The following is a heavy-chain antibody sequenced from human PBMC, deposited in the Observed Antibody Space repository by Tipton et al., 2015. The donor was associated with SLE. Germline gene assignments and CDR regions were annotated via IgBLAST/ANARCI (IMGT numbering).Heavy chain of an antibody. D-gene: IGHD3-16*01. CDR1: GGSISNYY. CDR3: AREGGSLYFDY. V-gene: IGHV4-59*01. J-gene: IGHJ4*02. Sequence: TLSLTCTVSGGSISNYYWSWIRQPPGKGLEWIGYIYYSGSTNYNPSLKSRVTISGDTSKNQFSLKLSSVTAADTAVYYCAREGGSLYFDYWGQGTLVTVSS. CDR2: IYYSGST.